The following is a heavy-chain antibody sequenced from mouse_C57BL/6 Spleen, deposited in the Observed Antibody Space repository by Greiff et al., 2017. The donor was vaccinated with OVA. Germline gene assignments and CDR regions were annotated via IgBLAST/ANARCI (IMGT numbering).Heavy chain of an antibody. CDR1: GFNIKDDY. CDR2: IDPENGDT. CDR3: TTSYGYVRAY. D-gene: IGHD2-2*01. Sequence: VQLQQSGAELVRPGASVKLSCTASGFNIKDDYMHWVKQRPEQGLEWIGWIDPENGDTEYASKFQGKATITADTSSNTAYLQLSSLSSDDTAVYYCTTSYGYVRAYWGHGPLVPVS. V-gene: IGHV14-4*01. J-gene: IGHJ3*01.